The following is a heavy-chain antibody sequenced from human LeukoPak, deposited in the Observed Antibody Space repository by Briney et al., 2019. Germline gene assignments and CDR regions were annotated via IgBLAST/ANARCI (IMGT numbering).Heavy chain of an antibody. D-gene: IGHD3-22*01. Sequence: GASVKVSCKASGYTFPSYYMHWVRQAPGQGLEWMGVINPSGGNTNSAQKFQGRVTMTRDTSTRTVYMELSSLRSEDTAVYYCARDDGQVVAPTEGYWGQGTLVTVSS. J-gene: IGHJ4*02. CDR1: GYTFPSYY. CDR3: ARDDGQVVAPTEGY. CDR2: INPSGGNT. V-gene: IGHV1-46*01.